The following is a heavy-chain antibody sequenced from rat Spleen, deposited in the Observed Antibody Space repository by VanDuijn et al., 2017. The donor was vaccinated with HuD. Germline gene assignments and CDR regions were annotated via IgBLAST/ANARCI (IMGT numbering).Heavy chain of an antibody. V-gene: IGHV5-25*01. J-gene: IGHJ2*01. CDR1: GFTFSNYY. Sequence: EVQLVESGGGLVQPGRSLKLSCAASGFTFSNYYMAWVRQAPKKGLEWVATISTSGSRTYYPDSVKGRFTISRDNAKSSLYLQMNSLKSEDTATYYCARQGYNSGSFDYWGQGVMVTVSS. CDR2: ISTSGSRT. D-gene: IGHD4-3*01. CDR3: ARQGYNSGSFDY.